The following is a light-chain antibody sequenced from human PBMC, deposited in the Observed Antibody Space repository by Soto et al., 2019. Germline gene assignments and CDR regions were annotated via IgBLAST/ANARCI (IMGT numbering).Light chain of an antibody. J-gene: IGKJ1*01. V-gene: IGKV1-5*03. CDR2: KAS. CDR3: LQYSTYWT. Sequence: DIQMTQSPFTLSASVGDRVTIICRASQSISSWLAWYQQKPGKAPKLLIYKASSLESGVPSRFSGSGSGTEFTLTISSLQPDDFATYSGLQYSTYWTFGQGTKVEIK. CDR1: QSISSW.